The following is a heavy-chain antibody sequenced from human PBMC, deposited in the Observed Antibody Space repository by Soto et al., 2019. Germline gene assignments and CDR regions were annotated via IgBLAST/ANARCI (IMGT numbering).Heavy chain of an antibody. CDR2: IYYSGST. CDR1: GGSISSTSYY. Sequence: SETLSLTCTVSGGSISSTSYYWGWIRQTPGKGLEWIASIYYSGSTYYNPSLKSRVSISVDTSKNQFSLRLASVTAADTAVYYCARDPPSSGATHNSFDYWGQGTLVTVSS. V-gene: IGHV4-39*02. J-gene: IGHJ4*02. D-gene: IGHD2-15*01. CDR3: ARDPPSSGATHNSFDY.